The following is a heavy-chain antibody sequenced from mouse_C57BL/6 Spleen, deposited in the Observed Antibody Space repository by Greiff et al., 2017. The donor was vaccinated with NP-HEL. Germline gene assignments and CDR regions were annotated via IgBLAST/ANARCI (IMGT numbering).Heavy chain of an antibody. CDR3: ARSGCCGRGRSWFAY. CDR1: GFNFTNTY. D-gene: IGHD1-1*01. J-gene: IGHJ3*01. CDR2: IDPANGNT. Sequence: VQLQQSVAELVRPGASVKLSCTASGFNFTNTYMHWVKQRPEQGLEWIGRIDPANGNTNYAPKFQGKATLTVDTSSSTAYLQLSSLTSEDSAIFDGARSGCCGRGRSWFAYWGQGTLVTVSA. V-gene: IGHV14-3*01.